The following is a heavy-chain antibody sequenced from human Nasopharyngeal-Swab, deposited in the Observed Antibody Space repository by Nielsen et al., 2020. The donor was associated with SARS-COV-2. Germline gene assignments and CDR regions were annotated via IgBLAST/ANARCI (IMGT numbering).Heavy chain of an antibody. Sequence: ESLKISCTVSGGSISGYYWSWIRQPPGKGLEWFGNIYYTGSTKYNPSLKSRVTISIDTSKNQFSLKLSSVTAADTAVYYCARDRPNYGMDVWGRGTTVTVSS. CDR1: GGSISGYY. CDR2: IYYTGST. CDR3: ARDRPNYGMDV. J-gene: IGHJ6*02. V-gene: IGHV4-59*01.